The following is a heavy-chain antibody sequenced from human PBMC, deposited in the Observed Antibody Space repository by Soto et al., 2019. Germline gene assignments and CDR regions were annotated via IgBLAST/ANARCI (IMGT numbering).Heavy chain of an antibody. V-gene: IGHV5-10-1*01. CDR1: GYSFTSYW. Sequence: GESLKISCKGSGYSFTSYWISWVRQMPGKGLEWMGRIDPSDSYTNYSPSFQGHVTISADKSISTAYLQWSSLKASDTAMYYCAVTYDILTGYFDYWGRGTLVTVSS. CDR3: AVTYDILTGYFDY. D-gene: IGHD3-9*01. CDR2: IDPSDSYT. J-gene: IGHJ4*02.